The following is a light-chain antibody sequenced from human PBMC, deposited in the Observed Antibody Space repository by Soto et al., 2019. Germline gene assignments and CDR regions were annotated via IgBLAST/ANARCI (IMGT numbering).Light chain of an antibody. J-gene: IGLJ1*01. CDR2: GNS. Sequence: QSLLTLPPSVSGAPGQRCTISCTGSISNIGAGYDVHWYQQLPGTAPKLLIYGNSNRPSGVPDRFSGYKSGTSASLAITGLQAEDEADYYCQSYDSSLIVFGTGTKVTVL. CDR3: QSYDSSLIV. V-gene: IGLV1-40*01. CDR1: ISNIGAGYD.